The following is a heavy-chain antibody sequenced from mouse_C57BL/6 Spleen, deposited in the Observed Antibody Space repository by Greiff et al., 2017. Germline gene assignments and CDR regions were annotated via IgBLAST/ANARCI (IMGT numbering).Heavy chain of an antibody. Sequence: EVKLMESGGGLVKPGGSLKLSCAASGFTFSSYAMSWVRQTPEKRLEWVATISDGGSYTYYPDNVKGRFTISRDNAKNNLYLQMSHLKSEDTAMYYCARDALGSFYAMDYWGQGTSVTVSS. V-gene: IGHV5-4*01. CDR1: GFTFSSYA. CDR2: ISDGGSYT. D-gene: IGHD1-1*01. J-gene: IGHJ4*01. CDR3: ARDALGSFYAMDY.